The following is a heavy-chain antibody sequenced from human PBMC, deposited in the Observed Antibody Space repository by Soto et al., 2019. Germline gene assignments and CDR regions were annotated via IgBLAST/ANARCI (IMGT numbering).Heavy chain of an antibody. J-gene: IGHJ4*02. CDR3: ARSYLRLGEVSLYY. CDR2: IKQDGSEK. CDR1: GFTFSSYW. D-gene: IGHD3-16*02. V-gene: IGHV3-7*03. Sequence: PGGSLRLSCAASGFTFSSYWMSWVRQAPGKGLEWVANIKQDGSEKYYVDSVKGRFTISRDNAKNSLYLQMNSLRAEDTAVYYCARSYLRLGEVSLYYWGQGTLVTVYS.